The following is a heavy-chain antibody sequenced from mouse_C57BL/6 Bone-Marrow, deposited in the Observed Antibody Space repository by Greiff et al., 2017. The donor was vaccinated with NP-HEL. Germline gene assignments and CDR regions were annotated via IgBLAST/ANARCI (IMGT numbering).Heavy chain of an antibody. CDR2: IYPRSGNT. V-gene: IGHV1-81*01. CDR3: ARSVRDYFDY. CDR1: GYTFTSYG. J-gene: IGHJ2*01. Sequence: VQLQESGAELARPGASVKLSCKASGYTFTSYGISWVKQRTGQGLEWIGEIYPRSGNTYYNEKFKGKATLTADKSSSTAYIELRSLTSEDSAVYFCARSVRDYFDYWGQGTTLTVSS.